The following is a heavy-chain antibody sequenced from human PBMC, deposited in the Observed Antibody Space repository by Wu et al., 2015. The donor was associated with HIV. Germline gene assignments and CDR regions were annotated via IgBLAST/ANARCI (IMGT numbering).Heavy chain of an antibody. D-gene: IGHD1-26*01. CDR3: ASGRINSXGMDV. V-gene: IGHV1-46*01. J-gene: IGHJ6*02. Sequence: QMQLVQSGADVKKPGASVKISCKASGDSFTNYYLHWVRQAPGQGLEWMGIINPSGGSPRYAQKFQGRVIMTTDTPTNTVYMQISRLRSEDTALYFCASGRINSXGMDVWGQGTTVIVSS. CDR1: GDSFTNYY. CDR2: INPSGGSP.